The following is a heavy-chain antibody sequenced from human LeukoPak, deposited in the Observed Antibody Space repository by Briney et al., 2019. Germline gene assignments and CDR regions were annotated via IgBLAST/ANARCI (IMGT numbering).Heavy chain of an antibody. V-gene: IGHV3-15*01. CDR1: VFTFSNAW. D-gene: IGHD5-18*01. CDR3: TTVAEGLQLWSQFDY. J-gene: IGHJ4*02. Sequence: GGSLRLSCAASVFTFSNAWMSWVRQAPGKGLEWVGRIKSKTDGGTTDYAAPVKGRFTISRDDSKNTLYLQMNSLKTEDTAVYYCTTVAEGLQLWSQFDYWGQGTLVTVSS. CDR2: IKSKTDGGTT.